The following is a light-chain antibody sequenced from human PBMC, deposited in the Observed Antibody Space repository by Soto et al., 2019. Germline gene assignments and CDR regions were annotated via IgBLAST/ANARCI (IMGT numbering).Light chain of an antibody. CDR1: SSDVGSYNL. V-gene: IGLV2-23*01. CDR3: CSYSGSSTRYV. Sequence: QSVLSHPASVSWSPGHSITISCTGTSSDVGSYNLVSWYQQHPGKAPKFMIYEGSKRPSGVSNRFSGSKSGNTASLTISGLQAEDEADYYCCSYSGSSTRYVFGTGTKVTVL. J-gene: IGLJ1*01. CDR2: EGS.